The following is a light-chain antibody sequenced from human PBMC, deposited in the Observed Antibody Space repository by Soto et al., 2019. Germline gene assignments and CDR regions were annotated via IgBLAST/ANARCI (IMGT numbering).Light chain of an antibody. J-gene: IGKJ5*01. CDR1: QSVSSY. CDR2: DAS. CDR3: QKYNSAPIT. V-gene: IGKV3-11*01. Sequence: VLTHSPATLSFSPGGTATIPRRASQSVSSYLAWYQQKPGQAPRLLIYDASNRATGIPARFSGSGSGTDFTLTISSLEPEDFAVYYCQKYNSAPITFGQGTRREIK.